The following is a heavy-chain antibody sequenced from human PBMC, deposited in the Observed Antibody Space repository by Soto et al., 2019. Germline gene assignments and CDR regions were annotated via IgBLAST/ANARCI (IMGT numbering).Heavy chain of an antibody. Sequence: SLTCTVSGGSISSYYWSWIRQPPGKGLEWIGYIYYSGSTNYNPSLKSRVTISVDTSKNQFSLKLSSVTAADTAVYYCAGLVKNWFDPWGQGTLVTVSS. V-gene: IGHV4-59*01. CDR2: IYYSGST. CDR1: GGSISSYY. CDR3: AGLVKNWFDP. J-gene: IGHJ5*02.